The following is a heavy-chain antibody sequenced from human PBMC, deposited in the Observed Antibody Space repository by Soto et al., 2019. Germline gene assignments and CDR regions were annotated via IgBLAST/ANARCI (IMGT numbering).Heavy chain of an antibody. CDR1: GFTFSSYS. J-gene: IGHJ4*02. D-gene: IGHD6-19*01. CDR3: ASDCPAYSSGWGRFDY. Sequence: PGGSLRLSCAASGFTFSSYSMNWVRQAPGKGLEWVSSISSSSSYVYYADSVKGRFTISRDNAKNSLYLQMNSLRAEDTAVYYCASDCPAYSSGWGRFDYWGQGXLVTVYS. CDR2: ISSSSSYV. V-gene: IGHV3-21*01.